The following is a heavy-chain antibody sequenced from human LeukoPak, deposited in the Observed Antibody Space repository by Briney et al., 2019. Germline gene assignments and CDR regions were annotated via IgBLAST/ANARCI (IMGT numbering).Heavy chain of an antibody. J-gene: IGHJ3*02. D-gene: IGHD5-24*01. CDR3: AKDRGRWLQFSAFDI. CDR1: GVTFSTYW. V-gene: IGHV3-7*03. CDR2: IKQDGSER. Sequence: GGSLRLSCAASGVTFSTYWMNWVRQAPGKGLEWVANIKQDGSERYYVDSVKGRFTISRDNAKNSLYLQMNSLRAEDTALYYCAKDRGRWLQFSAFDIWGQGTMVTVSS.